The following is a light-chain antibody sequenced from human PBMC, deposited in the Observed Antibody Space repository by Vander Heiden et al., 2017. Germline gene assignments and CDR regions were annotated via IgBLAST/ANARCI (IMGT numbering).Light chain of an antibody. Sequence: DIVMTQSPLSLPVTPGEPASISCRSSQSLLNSNGYNYLDWYLQKPGQSPQLLIDLGSNRASGVPDRFSGSGSGTDFTLKSSRVEAEEVGVYYCMEALQVTFGPGTKVDIK. CDR2: LGS. CDR3: MEALQVT. V-gene: IGKV2-28*01. CDR1: QSLLNSNGYNY. J-gene: IGKJ3*01.